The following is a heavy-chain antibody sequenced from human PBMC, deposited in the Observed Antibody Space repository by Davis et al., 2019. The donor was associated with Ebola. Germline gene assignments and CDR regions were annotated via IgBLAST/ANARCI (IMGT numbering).Heavy chain of an antibody. J-gene: IGHJ4*02. V-gene: IGHV3-30*03. CDR1: GFTFSSYG. CDR3: ARFDHSFDS. Sequence: GESLKISCAASGFTFSSYGMHWVRQAPGKGLEWVAVISYDGSNKYYADSVKGRFTISRDNSKNTLYLHMNSLRVEDTAIYYCARFDHSFDSWGQGVLVTVSS. D-gene: IGHD4-11*01. CDR2: ISYDGSNK.